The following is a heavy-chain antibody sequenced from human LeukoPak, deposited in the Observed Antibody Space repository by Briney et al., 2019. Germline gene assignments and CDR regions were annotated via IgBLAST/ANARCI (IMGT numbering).Heavy chain of an antibody. CDR3: AREGQQLVLGFDY. V-gene: IGHV3-30*04. D-gene: IGHD6-13*01. Sequence: PGGSLRLSCAASGFTFSSYAMSWVRQAPGKGLEWVAVISYDGSNKYYADSVKGRFTISRDNSKNTLYLQMNSLRAEDTAVYYCAREGQQLVLGFDYWGQGTLVTVSS. J-gene: IGHJ4*02. CDR2: ISYDGSNK. CDR1: GFTFSSYA.